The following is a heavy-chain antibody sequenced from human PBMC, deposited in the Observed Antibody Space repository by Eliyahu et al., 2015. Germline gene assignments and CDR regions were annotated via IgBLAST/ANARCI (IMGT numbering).Heavy chain of an antibody. Sequence: EVQLVQSGPEVKKPGXSXKISCXASGYSFXXYWIXXVRKMPGTGLEWMGIINPGDSDTIYSPSFQGQVIISADKSLFTAYLQRSSLKASDTATFYCVRLKTDDPWSGYYVDFWGQGTLVTVSS. CDR2: INPGDSDT. J-gene: IGHJ4*02. CDR3: VRLKTDDPWSGYYVDF. CDR1: GYSFXXYW. D-gene: IGHD3-3*01. V-gene: IGHV5-51*01.